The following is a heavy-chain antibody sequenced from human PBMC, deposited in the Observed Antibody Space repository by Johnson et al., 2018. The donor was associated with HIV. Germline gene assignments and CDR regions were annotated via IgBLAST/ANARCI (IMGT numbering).Heavy chain of an antibody. CDR3: AKGGVAAAKGAFDI. CDR2: ICWDGGST. J-gene: IGHJ3*02. Sequence: VQLVESGGGLVQPGGSLRLSCGASPFTFRSYAMPWVRQAPGKGLEWVSLICWDGGSTYYAGSVTGRFTISRDNSKNSLYLQMNSLRTEYTALYYCAKGGVAAAKGAFDIWGQGTMVTVSS. D-gene: IGHD6-25*01. CDR1: PFTFRSYA. V-gene: IGHV3-43*01.